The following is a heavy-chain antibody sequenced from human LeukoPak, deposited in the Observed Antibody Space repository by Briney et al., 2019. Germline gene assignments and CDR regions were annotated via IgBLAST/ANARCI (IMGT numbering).Heavy chain of an antibody. CDR2: IIPILGIA. Sequence: ASVKVSCKASGGTFSSYAISWVRQAPGQGLEWMGRIIPILGIANYAQKFQGRVTITADKSTSTAYMELSSLRSEDTAVYYCAREVIAAAAHDAFDIWGQGTMVTVSS. D-gene: IGHD6-13*01. CDR3: AREVIAAAAHDAFDI. J-gene: IGHJ3*02. CDR1: GGTFSSYA. V-gene: IGHV1-69*04.